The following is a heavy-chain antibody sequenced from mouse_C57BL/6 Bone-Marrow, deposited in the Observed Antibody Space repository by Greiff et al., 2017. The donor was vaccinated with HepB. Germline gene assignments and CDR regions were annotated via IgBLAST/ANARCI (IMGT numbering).Heavy chain of an antibody. J-gene: IGHJ1*03. V-gene: IGHV5-16*01. CDR1: GFTFSDYY. Sequence: EVHLVESEGGLVQPGSSMKLSCTASGFTFSDYYMAWVRQVPEKGLEWVANINYDGSSTYYLDSLKSRFIISRDNAKNILYLQMSSLKSEDTATYYCARRGYYGSSYYWYFDVWGTGTTVTVSS. CDR3: ARRGYYGSSYYWYFDV. D-gene: IGHD1-1*01. CDR2: INYDGSST.